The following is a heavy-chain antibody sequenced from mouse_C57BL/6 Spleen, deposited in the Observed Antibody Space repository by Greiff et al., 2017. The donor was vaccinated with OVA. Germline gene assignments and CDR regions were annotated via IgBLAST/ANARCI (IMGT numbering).Heavy chain of an antibody. D-gene: IGHD1-1*01. CDR3: AIITTVVARDAMDY. J-gene: IGHJ4*01. V-gene: IGHV1-50*01. CDR1: GYTFTSYW. Sequence: QVQLQQPGAELVKPGASVKLSCKASGYTFTSYWMQWVKQRPGQGLEWIGEIDPSDRYTNYNQKFKGKATLTVDTSSSTAYMQLSSLTSEDSAVYYCAIITTVVARDAMDYWGQGTSVTVSS. CDR2: IDPSDRYT.